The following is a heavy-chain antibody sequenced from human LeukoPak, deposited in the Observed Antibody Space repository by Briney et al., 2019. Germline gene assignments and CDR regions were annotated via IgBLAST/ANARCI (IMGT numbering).Heavy chain of an antibody. Sequence: PGGSLRLSCAASVFTFSSYAMSWVRQGPGKGLWWVSAISGSGGRTYYADHVKGRFTISRDNSKNTLYLQMNSLRAEDTAVYYCAKAHSFYDSSGYYFDYWGQGPLVTVSS. J-gene: IGHJ4*02. CDR3: AKAHSFYDSSGYYFDY. CDR2: ISGSGGRT. D-gene: IGHD3-22*01. V-gene: IGHV3-23*01. CDR1: VFTFSSYA.